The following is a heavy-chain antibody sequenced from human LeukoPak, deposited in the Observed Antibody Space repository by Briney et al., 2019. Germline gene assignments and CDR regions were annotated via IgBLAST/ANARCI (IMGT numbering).Heavy chain of an antibody. CDR3: AREGAALRYFDWLSHNDAFDI. J-gene: IGHJ3*02. D-gene: IGHD3-9*01. V-gene: IGHV1-2*02. Sequence: GASVKVSCKASGYTFTGYYMHWVRQAPGQGLEWMGWINPNSGGTNYAQKFQGRVTMTRDTSISTAYMELSRLRSDDTAVYYCAREGAALRYFDWLSHNDAFDIWGQETMVTVSS. CDR2: INPNSGGT. CDR1: GYTFTGYY.